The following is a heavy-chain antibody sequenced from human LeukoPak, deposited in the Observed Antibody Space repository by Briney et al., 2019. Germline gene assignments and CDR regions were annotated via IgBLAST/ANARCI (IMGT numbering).Heavy chain of an antibody. J-gene: IGHJ3*02. CDR1: GITFSDYW. CDR2: ILYDGSNK. CDR3: VRDLHGPFDI. Sequence: GGSLRLSCVASGITFSDYWMSWVRQAPGKGLEWVAMILYDGSNKYHADSVKGRFTISRDNSKNTLYLQLNSLRLEDTAVFFCVRDLHGPFDIWGQGTMVTVSS. D-gene: IGHD2-8*01. V-gene: IGHV3-30*03.